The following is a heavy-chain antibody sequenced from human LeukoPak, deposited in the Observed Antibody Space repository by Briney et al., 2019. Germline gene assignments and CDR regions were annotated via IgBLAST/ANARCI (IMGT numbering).Heavy chain of an antibody. V-gene: IGHV4-61*02. Sequence: SQTLSLTCTVSGGSISSGSYYWSWIRQPAGKGLEWIGRIYTSGSTNYNPSLKSRVTISVDTSKNQFSLKLSSVTAADTAVYYCARASSASPYYYDSGGHCYDNWLDPWGQGTLVTVSS. CDR2: IYTSGST. CDR3: ARASSASPYYYDSGGHCYDNWLDP. J-gene: IGHJ5*02. CDR1: GGSISSGSYY. D-gene: IGHD3-22*01.